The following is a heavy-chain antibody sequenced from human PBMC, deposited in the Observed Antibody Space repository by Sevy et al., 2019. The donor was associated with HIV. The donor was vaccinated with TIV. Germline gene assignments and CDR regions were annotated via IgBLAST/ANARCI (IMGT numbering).Heavy chain of an antibody. CDR1: GFTFGDYA. CDR2: IRSKAYGGTT. Sequence: GGSLRLSCTASGFTFGDYAMSWFRQAPGKGLEWVGFIRSKAYGGTTEYAASVKGRFTISRDDSKSIAYLQMNSLKTEDTAVYYCTRDVDTAGTFPRRNYYYYYGMDVWGQGTTVTVSS. D-gene: IGHD5-18*01. J-gene: IGHJ6*02. CDR3: TRDVDTAGTFPRRNYYYYYGMDV. V-gene: IGHV3-49*03.